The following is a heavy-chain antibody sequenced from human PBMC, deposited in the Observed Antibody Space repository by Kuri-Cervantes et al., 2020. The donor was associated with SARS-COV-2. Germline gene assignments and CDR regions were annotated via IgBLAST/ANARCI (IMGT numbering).Heavy chain of an antibody. Sequence: GGSLSLSCAASGFTFSSYGMHWVRQAPGKGLEWVAVIWYDGSNKYYADSVKRRFTISRDNSKNTLYLQMNSLRAEDTAVYYCASDGIVGGTSPFDYWGQGTLVTVSS. V-gene: IGHV3-33*01. CDR2: IWYDGSNK. D-gene: IGHD1-26*01. CDR1: GFTFSSYG. CDR3: ASDGIVGGTSPFDY. J-gene: IGHJ4*02.